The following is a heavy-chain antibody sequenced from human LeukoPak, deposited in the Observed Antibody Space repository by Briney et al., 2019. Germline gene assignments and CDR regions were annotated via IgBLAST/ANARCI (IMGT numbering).Heavy chain of an antibody. V-gene: IGHV3-7*01. Sequence: PGGSLRLSCAASGFTFSSYWMSWVRQAPGKGREGVVDIKQDGSEKYYVDSVKGRFTISRDNAKNSLYLQMNSLRAEDTAVYYCARDYTYYDILTGYPYWYFDLWGRGTLVTVSS. CDR2: IKQDGSEK. D-gene: IGHD3-9*01. CDR3: ARDYTYYDILTGYPYWYFDL. CDR1: GFTFSSYW. J-gene: IGHJ2*01.